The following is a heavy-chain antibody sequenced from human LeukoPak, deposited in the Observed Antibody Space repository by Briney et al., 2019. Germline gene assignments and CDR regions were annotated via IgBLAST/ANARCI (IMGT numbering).Heavy chain of an antibody. CDR3: ARDRGYYVFDY. D-gene: IGHD3-22*01. CDR2: ICSTSSCI. Sequence: GGSLRLSCAASGFTFSSYSMNWVRQAPGKGLEWVSSICSTSSCIFYADSVKGRFTISRDNAKSSLYLQMNSLRAEDTAVYYCARDRGYYVFDYWGQGTLVTVSS. J-gene: IGHJ4*02. V-gene: IGHV3-21*01. CDR1: GFTFSSYS.